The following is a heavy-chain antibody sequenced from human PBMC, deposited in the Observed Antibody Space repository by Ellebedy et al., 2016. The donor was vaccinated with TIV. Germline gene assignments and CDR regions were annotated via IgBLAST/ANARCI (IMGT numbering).Heavy chain of an antibody. V-gene: IGHV4-39*07. Sequence: MPSETLSLTCTVSGGSISSSSYYWGWIRQPPGKGLEWIGEINHSGSTNYNPSLKSRVTISVDTSKNQFSLKLSSVTAADTAVYYCARYLWFGELGYYYYGMDVWGQGTTVTVSS. CDR1: GGSISSSSYY. CDR2: INHSGST. CDR3: ARYLWFGELGYYYYGMDV. D-gene: IGHD3-10*01. J-gene: IGHJ6*02.